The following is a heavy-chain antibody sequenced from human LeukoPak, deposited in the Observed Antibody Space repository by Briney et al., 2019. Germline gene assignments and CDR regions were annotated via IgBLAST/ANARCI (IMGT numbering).Heavy chain of an antibody. J-gene: IGHJ4*02. Sequence: GGSLRLSCAASGFTFRNYVIHWVRQAPGKGLEWVAVTSSDLNVKLYADSVKGRFTISRDNSKNTLYLQMNSLRAEDTAVYYCARDMSGYNYGADYWGQGTLVTVSS. CDR1: GFTFRNYV. CDR2: TSSDLNVK. D-gene: IGHD5-18*01. CDR3: ARDMSGYNYGADY. V-gene: IGHV3-30*14.